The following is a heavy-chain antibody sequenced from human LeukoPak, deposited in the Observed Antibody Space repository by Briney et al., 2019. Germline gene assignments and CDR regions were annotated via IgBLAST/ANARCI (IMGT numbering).Heavy chain of an antibody. D-gene: IGHD2-2*01. CDR2: ISSSSSYI. J-gene: IGHJ6*04. Sequence: GGSLRLSCAASGFTFSSYSMNCVRQARGKGVESVSSISSSSSYIYYADSVKGRFTISRDNAKNSLYLQMNSLRAEDTAVYYCARVVVVPAAMGYGMDVWGKGTTVTVSS. CDR1: GFTFSSYS. V-gene: IGHV3-21*01. CDR3: ARVVVVPAAMGYGMDV.